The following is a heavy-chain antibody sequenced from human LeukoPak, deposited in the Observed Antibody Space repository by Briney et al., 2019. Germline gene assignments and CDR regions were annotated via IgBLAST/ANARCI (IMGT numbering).Heavy chain of an antibody. Sequence: PGGSLRLSCAASGFTFSDYYMSWVRQSPGKGLEWVSYISSGGSSIYYADSVKGRFTISRDNAKISLYLQMNSLRAEDTAVYYCARTRYSYGYYFDYWGLGTLVTVSS. CDR2: ISSGGSSI. CDR1: GFTFSDYY. CDR3: ARTRYSYGYYFDY. D-gene: IGHD5-18*01. V-gene: IGHV3-11*01. J-gene: IGHJ4*02.